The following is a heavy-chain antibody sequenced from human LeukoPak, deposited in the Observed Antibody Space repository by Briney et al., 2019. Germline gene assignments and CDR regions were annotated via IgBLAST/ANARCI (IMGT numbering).Heavy chain of an antibody. CDR1: GYTFTGYY. CDR3: ASLTNYQRTDFDY. V-gene: IGHV1-2*02. D-gene: IGHD4/OR15-4a*01. CDR2: INPNSGVT. Sequence: GASVKVSCKASGYTFTGYYIHWVRQAPGQGLECMGWINPNSGVTNYAQKFQGRVSMTRDTSITTAYMELSRLTSDDTAVYYCASLTNYQRTDFDYWGQGTLVTVSS. J-gene: IGHJ4*02.